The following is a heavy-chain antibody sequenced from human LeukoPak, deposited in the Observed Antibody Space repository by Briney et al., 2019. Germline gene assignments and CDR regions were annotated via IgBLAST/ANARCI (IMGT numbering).Heavy chain of an antibody. CDR3: ASKSYYYGSGIYY. CDR2: INPSGST. Sequence: SETVSLTCAVYGGSFSGYYWSWIRQPPGKGLEGIGEINPSGSTNDNPSLKSRVTISVDTSKNQFSLKLSSVTAADTAVYYCASKSYYYGSGIYYWGQGTLVPVS. D-gene: IGHD3-10*01. CDR1: GGSFSGYY. V-gene: IGHV4-34*01. J-gene: IGHJ4*02.